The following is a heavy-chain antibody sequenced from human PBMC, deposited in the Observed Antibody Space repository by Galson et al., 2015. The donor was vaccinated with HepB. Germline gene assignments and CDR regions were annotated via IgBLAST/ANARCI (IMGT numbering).Heavy chain of an antibody. CDR1: GFTFSSYG. Sequence: SLRLSCAXSGFTFSSYGMHWVRQAPGKGLEWVAVIWYDGSNKYYADSVKGRFTISRDNSKNTLYLQMNSLRAEDTAVYYCARRGFRGSYRSLDYWGQGTLVTVSS. J-gene: IGHJ4*02. D-gene: IGHD3-16*02. V-gene: IGHV3-33*01. CDR3: ARRGFRGSYRSLDY. CDR2: IWYDGSNK.